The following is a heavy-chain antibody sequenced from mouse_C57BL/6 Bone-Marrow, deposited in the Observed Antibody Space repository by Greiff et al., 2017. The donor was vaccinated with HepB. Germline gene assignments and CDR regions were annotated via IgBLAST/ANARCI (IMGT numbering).Heavy chain of an antibody. CDR3: ARLGAAAQARGWFAY. CDR2: IYPRSGNT. V-gene: IGHV1-81*01. Sequence: QVQLQQSGAELARPGASVKLSCKASGYTFTRYGISWVKQRTGQGLEWIGEIYPRSGNTYYNEKFKGKATLTADKSSSTAYMELRSLTSEDSAVYFCARLGAAAQARGWFAYWGQGTLVTVSA. J-gene: IGHJ3*01. D-gene: IGHD3-2*02. CDR1: GYTFTRYG.